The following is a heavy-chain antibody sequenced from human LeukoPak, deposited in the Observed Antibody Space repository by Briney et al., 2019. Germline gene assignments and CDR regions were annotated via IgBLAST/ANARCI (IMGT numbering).Heavy chain of an antibody. D-gene: IGHD2-15*01. CDR2: IIPIFGTA. CDR3: ARDSGYCSGGSCYNWFDP. Sequence: SVKVSCKASGGTFSSYAISWVRRALGQGLEWMGGIIPIFGTANYAQKFQGRVTITADESTSTAYMELSSLRSEDTAVYYCARDSGYCSGGSCYNWFDPWGQGTLVTVSS. CDR1: GGTFSSYA. V-gene: IGHV1-69*13. J-gene: IGHJ5*02.